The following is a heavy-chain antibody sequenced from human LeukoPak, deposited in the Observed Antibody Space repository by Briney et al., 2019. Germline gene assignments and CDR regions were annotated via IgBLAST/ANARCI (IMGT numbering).Heavy chain of an antibody. CDR2: ISSTGSYI. CDR1: GFTFSTYS. Sequence: PGGSLRLSCAASGFTFSTYSMNWVRQAPGKGLEWVSSISSTGSYIYYADSVKGRFTISRDNAKNSLYLQMNSLRAEDTAVYYGARGPPNDYWGQGTLVTVSS. CDR3: ARGPPNDY. V-gene: IGHV3-21*01. J-gene: IGHJ4*02.